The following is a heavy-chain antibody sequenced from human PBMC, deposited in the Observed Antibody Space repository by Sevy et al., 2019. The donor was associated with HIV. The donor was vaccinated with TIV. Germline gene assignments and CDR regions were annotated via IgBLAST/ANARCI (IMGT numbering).Heavy chain of an antibody. CDR3: ARVSDFWSGYYPYYFDY. J-gene: IGHJ4*02. V-gene: IGHV1-2*06. CDR1: GYTFTGYY. D-gene: IGHD3-3*01. Sequence: ASVKVSCKASGYTFTGYYMHWVRQAPGQGLEWMGRINPNSGGTNYAQKFQGRVTMTRDTSISTAYMELIRLRSDGTAVYYCARVSDFWSGYYPYYFDYWGQGTLVTVSS. CDR2: INPNSGGT.